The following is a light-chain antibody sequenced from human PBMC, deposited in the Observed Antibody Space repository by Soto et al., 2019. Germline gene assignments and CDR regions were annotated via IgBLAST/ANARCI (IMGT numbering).Light chain of an antibody. CDR3: LLYYAGAWV. V-gene: IGLV7-43*01. Sequence: QTVVTQEPSLTVSPGGTVTLTCASSTGAVTSAYYPNWFQQKPGQAPRSLIYSASYKHSWTPARFSGSLLGDIATLTLSGVQPEDEAEYYCLLYYAGAWVFSGGTKLTVL. J-gene: IGLJ3*02. CDR1: TGAVTSAYY. CDR2: SAS.